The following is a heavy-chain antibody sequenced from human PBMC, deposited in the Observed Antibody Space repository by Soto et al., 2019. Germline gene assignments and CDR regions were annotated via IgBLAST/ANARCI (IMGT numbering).Heavy chain of an antibody. CDR2: ISYDGSNK. CDR3: AKDPHSSGWSFDY. Sequence: QVQLVESGGGVVQPGRSLRLSCAASGFTFSSYGMHWVRQAPGKGLEGVAVISYDGSNKYYADSVKGRFTISRDNSKNTLYLQMNSLRAEDTAVYYCAKDPHSSGWSFDYWGQGTLVTVSS. CDR1: GFTFSSYG. D-gene: IGHD6-19*01. J-gene: IGHJ4*02. V-gene: IGHV3-30*18.